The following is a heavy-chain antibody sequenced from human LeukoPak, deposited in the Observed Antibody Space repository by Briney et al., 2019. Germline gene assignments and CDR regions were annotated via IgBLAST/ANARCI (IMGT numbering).Heavy chain of an antibody. Sequence: QPGGSLRLSCAASGFTFSSYSMNWVRQAPGKGLEWVSYISSSSSTIYYADSVKGRFTISRDNAKNSLYLQMNSLRAEDTAVYYCARVDYGNNFAYWGQGTLVTVSS. CDR1: GFTFSSYS. V-gene: IGHV3-48*01. CDR2: ISSSSSTI. CDR3: ARVDYGNNFAY. D-gene: IGHD4/OR15-4a*01. J-gene: IGHJ4*02.